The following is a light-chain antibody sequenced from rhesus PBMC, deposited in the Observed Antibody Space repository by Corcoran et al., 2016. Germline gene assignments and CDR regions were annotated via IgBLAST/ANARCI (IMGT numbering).Light chain of an antibody. V-gene: IGKV1-69*01. J-gene: IGKJ4*01. CDR2: RAS. Sequence: DIQMTQSPSSLSASVGDRVTITCRASQGISNWLAWYQQKPGKAPNLLIYRASNLEKGVPSRFSGSGFGTDFTLTISSLQPEDIATYYCQQHDNSPLTFGGGTKVEL. CDR1: QGISNW. CDR3: QQHDNSPLT.